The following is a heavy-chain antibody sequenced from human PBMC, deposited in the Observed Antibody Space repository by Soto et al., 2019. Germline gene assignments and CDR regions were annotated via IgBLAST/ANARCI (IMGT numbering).Heavy chain of an antibody. CDR3: ARSLTTLTTLLDY. V-gene: IGHV1-2*02. J-gene: IGHJ4*02. CDR1: GYTLTDNY. Sequence: QVQLVQSGAEVKRPGASVKVSCKASGYTLTDNYMHWVREAPGQGLEWMGWINPNGGTIYAQKFQGRVTMTRDTSISTAYMELSRLRSDDTAVYYCARSLTTLTTLLDYWGQGTLVTVSS. D-gene: IGHD4-17*01. CDR2: INPNGGT.